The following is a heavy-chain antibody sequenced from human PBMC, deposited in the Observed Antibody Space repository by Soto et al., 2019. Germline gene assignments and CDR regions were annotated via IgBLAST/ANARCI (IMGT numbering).Heavy chain of an antibody. J-gene: IGHJ5*02. Sequence: PSETLSLTCTVSGGSVISGSYYWSWIRQPQGKGLEWIGYIYYSGSTNYNPSLKSRVTISVDTSKNQFSLKLSSVTAADTAVYYCARDTVGDFWSGYGTGFDPWGQGTLVTVSS. CDR2: IYYSGST. CDR1: GGSVISGSYY. V-gene: IGHV4-61*01. CDR3: ARDTVGDFWSGYGTGFDP. D-gene: IGHD3-3*01.